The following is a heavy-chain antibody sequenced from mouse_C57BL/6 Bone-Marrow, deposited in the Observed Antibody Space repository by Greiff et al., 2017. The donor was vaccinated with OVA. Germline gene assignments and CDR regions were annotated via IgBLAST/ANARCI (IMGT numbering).Heavy chain of an antibody. J-gene: IGHJ2*01. D-gene: IGHD2-1*01. Sequence: EVHLVESGGGLVKPGGSLKLSCAASGFTFSSYTMSWVRQTPETRLEWVATISGGGGNTYYPDSVKGRFTISRDNAKNTLYLQMSSLRSEDTALYYCARRSIYGNSDYWGQGTTLTVSS. CDR3: ARRSIYGNSDY. V-gene: IGHV5-9*01. CDR2: ISGGGGNT. CDR1: GFTFSSYT.